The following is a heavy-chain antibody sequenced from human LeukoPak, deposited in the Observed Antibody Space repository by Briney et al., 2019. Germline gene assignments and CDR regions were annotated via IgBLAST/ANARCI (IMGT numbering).Heavy chain of an antibody. J-gene: IGHJ4*02. V-gene: IGHV3-23*01. CDR3: AKGRTVSSYSASAY. Sequence: GGSLRLSCAASGFTFNTYAMNWVRQAPGKGLEWVSVIGGNGAEIFYADSVKGRFTISRDNSKNTLYLEMNSLRAEDTAVYYCAKGRTVSSYSASAYWGQGTLVTVSS. D-gene: IGHD2-15*01. CDR2: IGGNGAEI. CDR1: GFTFNTYA.